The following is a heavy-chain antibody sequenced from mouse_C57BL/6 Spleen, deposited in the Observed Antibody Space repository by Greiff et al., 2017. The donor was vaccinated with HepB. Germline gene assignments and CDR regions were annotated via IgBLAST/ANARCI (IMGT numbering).Heavy chain of an antibody. CDR2: IYWDDDK. V-gene: IGHV8-12*01. D-gene: IGHD2-3*01. Sequence: QVTLKECGPGILQSSQTLSLTCSFSGFSLGTSGMGVSWIRQPSGKGLEWLAHIYWDDDKRYNPSLKSRLTISKDTSRNQVFLKITSVDTADTATYYCARRDIRDGYSYAMDYWGQGTSVTVSS. CDR3: ARRDIRDGYSYAMDY. J-gene: IGHJ4*01. CDR1: GFSLGTSGMG.